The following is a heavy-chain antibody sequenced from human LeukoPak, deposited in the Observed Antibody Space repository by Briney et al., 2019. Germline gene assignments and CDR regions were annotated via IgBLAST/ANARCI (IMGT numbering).Heavy chain of an antibody. Sequence: ASVTVSCTASGGAFSSYAISWVRQATGQGLEWMGWMNPNSGNTGYAQKFQGRVTMTRNTSISTAYMELSSLRSEGTAVYYCARGAGYSYGFLWGQGTLVTVSS. CDR2: MNPNSGNT. J-gene: IGHJ4*02. CDR1: GGAFSSYA. D-gene: IGHD5-18*01. CDR3: ARGAGYSYGFL. V-gene: IGHV1-8*02.